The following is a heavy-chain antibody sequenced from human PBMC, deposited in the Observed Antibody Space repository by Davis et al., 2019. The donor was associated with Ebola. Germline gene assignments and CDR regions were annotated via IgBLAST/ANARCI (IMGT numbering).Heavy chain of an antibody. CDR2: ISASGGAT. V-gene: IGHV3-23*01. CDR1: GFLFSSYA. D-gene: IGHD3-10*01. Sequence: PGGSLRLSCAASGFLFSSYAMSWVRQAPGRGLVWVSSISASGGATFYADSVKGRIVMSRDNSNDTLYLRMNNLRAEDTAIYYCAKDLTSYYGSGDFFDYWGQGILVTVSS. CDR3: AKDLTSYYGSGDFFDY. J-gene: IGHJ4*02.